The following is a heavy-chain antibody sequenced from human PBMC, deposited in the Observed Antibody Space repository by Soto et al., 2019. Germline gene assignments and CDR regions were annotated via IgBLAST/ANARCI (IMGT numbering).Heavy chain of an antibody. Sequence: GGSLRLSCAASGFTFSSYAMHWVRQAPGKGLEWVAVISYDGSNKYYADSVKGRFTISRDNSKNTLYLQMNSLRAEDTAVYYCARDPREYYFDYWGQGTLVTVS. CDR1: GFTFSSYA. V-gene: IGHV3-30-3*01. J-gene: IGHJ4*02. CDR2: ISYDGSNK. CDR3: ARDPREYYFDY.